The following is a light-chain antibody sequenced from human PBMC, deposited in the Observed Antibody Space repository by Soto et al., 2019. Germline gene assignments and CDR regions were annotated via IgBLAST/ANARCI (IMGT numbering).Light chain of an antibody. J-gene: IGKJ5*01. CDR1: QSIGSW. V-gene: IGKV1-5*03. CDR2: KTS. CDR3: QQYENFPVT. Sequence: DTQMTQSPSTLSASVGDRVTITCRASQSIGSWLAWYQQKPGKAPKLLIYKTSILENGVPSRFSGSGSGTDFTFTISSLQPEDIATYYCQQYENFPVTFGQGTRLEIK.